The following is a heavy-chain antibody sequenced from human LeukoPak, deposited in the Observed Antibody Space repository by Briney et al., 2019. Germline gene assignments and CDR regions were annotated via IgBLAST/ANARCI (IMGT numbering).Heavy chain of an antibody. Sequence: GGSLRLSCAASGFNFSTYTMNWVRQAPGKGLEWVSSISSSSYIYYADAVKGRFAISRDNAKNSLYLQMNSLRADDTAVYCCAREGYYRDGFDLWGQGTMVTVSS. J-gene: IGHJ3*01. CDR3: AREGYYRDGFDL. CDR1: GFNFSTYT. CDR2: ISSSSYI. D-gene: IGHD1-26*01. V-gene: IGHV3-21*01.